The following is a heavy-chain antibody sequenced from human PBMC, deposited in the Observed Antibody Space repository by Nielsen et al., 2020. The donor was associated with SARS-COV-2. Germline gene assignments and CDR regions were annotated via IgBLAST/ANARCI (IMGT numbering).Heavy chain of an antibody. CDR1: GFTFSSYA. CDR2: ISWNSGSI. CDR3: AIIWSGYTDAFDI. D-gene: IGHD3-3*01. J-gene: IGHJ3*02. V-gene: IGHV3-9*01. Sequence: GGSLRLSCAASGFTFSSYAMHWVRQAPGKGLEWVSGISWNSGSIGYADSVKGRFTISRDNAKNSLYLQMNSLRAEDTAVYYCAIIWSGYTDAFDIWGQGTMVTVSS.